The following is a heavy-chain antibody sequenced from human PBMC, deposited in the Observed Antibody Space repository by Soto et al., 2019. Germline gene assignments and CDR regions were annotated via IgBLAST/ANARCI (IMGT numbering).Heavy chain of an antibody. CDR1: GFTFSSYS. D-gene: IGHD6-6*01. V-gene: IGHV3-21*01. CDR2: ISSSSSYI. Sequence: ESGGGLVKPGGSLRLSCAASGFTFSSYSMNWVRQAPGKGLEWVSSISSSSSYIYYADSVKGRFTISRDNAKNSLYLQMNSLRAEDTAVYYCARDASIAAPFDYWGQGTLVTVSS. CDR3: ARDASIAAPFDY. J-gene: IGHJ4*02.